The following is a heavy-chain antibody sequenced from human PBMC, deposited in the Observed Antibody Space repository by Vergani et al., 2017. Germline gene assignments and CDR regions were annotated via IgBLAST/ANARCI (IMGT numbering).Heavy chain of an antibody. D-gene: IGHD6-13*01. V-gene: IGHV3-30*18. CDR3: AKEVSSSWASFDY. CDR2: ISYDGSNK. CDR1: GFTFSSYG. J-gene: IGHJ4*02. Sequence: QVQLVESGGGVVQPGRSLRLSCAASGFTFSSYGMHWVRQAPGKGLEWVAVISYDGSNKYYADSVKGRFTISRDNSKNTLYLQMNSLRAEDTAVYYCAKEVSSSWASFDYWGQGTLVTVSS.